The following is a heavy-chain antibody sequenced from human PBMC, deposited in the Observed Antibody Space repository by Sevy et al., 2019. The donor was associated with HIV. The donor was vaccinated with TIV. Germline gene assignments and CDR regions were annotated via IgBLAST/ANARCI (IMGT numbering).Heavy chain of an antibody. J-gene: IGHJ6*02. Sequence: GESLKISCTASGFTFGDYIMTWFRQAPGKGLEWVGFIRSKGYGGTRDYAASVRGRFTISRDDSKSIAYLPMLSLKTEDTGVYYCTRAHYYGSAGGFNGMDVWGPGNTVTVFS. CDR2: IRSKGYGGTR. D-gene: IGHD3-10*01. CDR3: TRAHYYGSAGGFNGMDV. CDR1: GFTFGDYI. V-gene: IGHV3-49*03.